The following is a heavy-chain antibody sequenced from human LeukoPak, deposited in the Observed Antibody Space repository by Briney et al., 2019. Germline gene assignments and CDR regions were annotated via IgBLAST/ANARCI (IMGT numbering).Heavy chain of an antibody. CDR3: ARAENNRCDP. J-gene: IGHJ5*02. Sequence: SETLSLTCTVSGGSISSYYWSWIRQPPGKGLEWIGYIYYSGSTNYNPSLKSRVTISVDTSKNQFSLKLSSVTAADTAVYYCARAENNRCDPWGQGTLVTVSS. CDR1: GGSISSYY. V-gene: IGHV4-59*01. CDR2: IYYSGST.